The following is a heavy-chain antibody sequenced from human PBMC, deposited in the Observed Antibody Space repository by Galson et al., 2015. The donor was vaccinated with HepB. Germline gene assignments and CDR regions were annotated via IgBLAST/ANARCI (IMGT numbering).Heavy chain of an antibody. V-gene: IGHV3-49*04. CDR3: TSPWIGYCSGGSCLFAFDI. J-gene: IGHJ3*02. CDR1: GFTFGDYA. Sequence: SLRLSCAASGFTFGDYAMSWVRQAPGKGLEWVGFIRSKAYGGTTEYAASVKGRFTISRDDSKSIAYLQMNSLKTEDTAVYYCTSPWIGYCSGGSCLFAFDIWGQGTMVTVSS. D-gene: IGHD2-15*01. CDR2: IRSKAYGGTT.